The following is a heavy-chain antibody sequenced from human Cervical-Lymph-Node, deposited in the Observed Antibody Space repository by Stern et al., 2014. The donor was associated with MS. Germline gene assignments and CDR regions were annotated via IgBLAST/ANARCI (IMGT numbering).Heavy chain of an antibody. D-gene: IGHD6-19*01. CDR1: GFTFDDYA. J-gene: IGHJ4*02. V-gene: IGHV3-9*01. Sequence: EVQLEESGGGLVQPVRSLRLSCAASGFTFDDYAMHWVRQAPGKGLECVSSISWNSGSIGYADSVKGRFTISRDNAKNSLYLQMNSLRAEDTALYYCAKDIVGAVAGTSFDYWGQGTLVTVSS. CDR2: ISWNSGSI. CDR3: AKDIVGAVAGTSFDY.